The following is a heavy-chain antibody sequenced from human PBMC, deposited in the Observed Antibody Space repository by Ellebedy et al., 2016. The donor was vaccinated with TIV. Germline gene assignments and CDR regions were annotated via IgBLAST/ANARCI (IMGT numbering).Heavy chain of an antibody. V-gene: IGHV4-4*02. J-gene: IGHJ6*02. CDR1: GGSISSSNW. CDR3: ARQPYVKGGMDV. Sequence: GSLRLXCAVSGGSISSSNWWSWVRQPPGKGLEWIGEIYHSGSTNYNPSLKSRVTISVDKSKNQFSLKLSSVTAADTAVYYCARQPYVKGGMDVWGQGTTVTVSS. CDR2: IYHSGST. D-gene: IGHD3-16*01.